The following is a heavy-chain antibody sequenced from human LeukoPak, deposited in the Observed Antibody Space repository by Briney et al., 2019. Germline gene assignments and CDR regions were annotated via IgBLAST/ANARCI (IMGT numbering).Heavy chain of an antibody. D-gene: IGHD3-3*01. CDR3: ARKGVDFWSGDAFDI. Sequence: GGSLRLSCAASGFTFSSYSMNWVRQAPGKGLEWVSYISSSSSTIYYADSVKGRFTISRDNAKNSLYLQMNSLRAEDTAAYYCARKGVDFWSGDAFDIWGQGTMVTVSS. CDR2: ISSSSSTI. CDR1: GFTFSSYS. V-gene: IGHV3-48*01. J-gene: IGHJ3*02.